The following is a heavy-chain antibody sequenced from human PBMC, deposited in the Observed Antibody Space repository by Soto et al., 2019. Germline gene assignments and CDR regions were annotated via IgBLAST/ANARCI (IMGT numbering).Heavy chain of an antibody. J-gene: IGHJ5*02. CDR1: GFSLTTSGVG. CDR3: AHGSKWWNWFDP. D-gene: IGHD2-15*01. CDR2: IYWDDDK. V-gene: IGHV2-5*02. Sequence: QITLKESGPTLVKPTQTLTLTCTFSGFSLTTSGVGVGWIRQPPGKALEWLALIYWDDDKRDSPAVKSRLTITQDTSKNQVVLTMTNIDPVDTGTYYFAHGSKWWNWFDPWGQGTLVTVSS.